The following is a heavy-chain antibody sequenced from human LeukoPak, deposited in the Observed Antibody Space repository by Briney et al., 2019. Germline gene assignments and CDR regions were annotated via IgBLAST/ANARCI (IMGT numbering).Heavy chain of an antibody. CDR3: ARGSGEGDERPFGY. CDR2: IYHSGST. D-gene: IGHD3-10*01. J-gene: IGHJ4*02. Sequence: PSETLSLTCAVSGGSISSSHWWNWVRQPPGKGLEWIGEIYHSGSTNYNPSLKSRVTMSVDESNNQFSLKLSSVTAADTAVYYCARGSGEGDERPFGYWGQGTLVTVSS. V-gene: IGHV4-4*02. CDR1: GGSISSSHW.